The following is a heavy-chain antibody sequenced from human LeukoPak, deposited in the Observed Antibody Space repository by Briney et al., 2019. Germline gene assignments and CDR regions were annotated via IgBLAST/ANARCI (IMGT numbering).Heavy chain of an antibody. CDR2: INHSGST. V-gene: IGHV4-34*01. CDR1: GGSFSGYY. D-gene: IGHD2-15*01. CDR3: ASNSIVVVVAATPGWFDP. J-gene: IGHJ5*02. Sequence: SETLSLTCAVYGGSFSGYYWSWIRQPPGKGLEWIGEINHSGSTNYNPSLRSRVTISVDTSKNQFSLKLSSVTAADTAVYYCASNSIVVVVAATPGWFDPWGQGTLVTVSS.